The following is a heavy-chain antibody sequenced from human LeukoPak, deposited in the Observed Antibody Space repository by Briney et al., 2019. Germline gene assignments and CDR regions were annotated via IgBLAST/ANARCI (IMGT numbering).Heavy chain of an antibody. CDR1: GFTFSSYA. CDR2: INGGGSRT. Sequence: GGSLRLSCAASGFTFSSYATTWVRQAPGKGLEWVSSINGGGSRTYYPDSVKGRFTISRDNSKNTLYLQMNSLRAEDTAVYYCAKERLTIFGVAAYNWFDPWGQGTLVTVSS. V-gene: IGHV3-23*01. D-gene: IGHD3-3*01. J-gene: IGHJ5*02. CDR3: AKERLTIFGVAAYNWFDP.